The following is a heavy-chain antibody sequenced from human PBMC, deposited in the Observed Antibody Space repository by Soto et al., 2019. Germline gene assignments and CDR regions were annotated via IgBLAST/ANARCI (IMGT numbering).Heavy chain of an antibody. J-gene: IGHJ4*02. CDR1: GFTFSSYT. Sequence: EVQLVESGGGLVKPGGSLRLSCAASGFTFSSYTMNWVRQAPGKGLEWVSSISSSSSYLYYADSVKGRFTISSDNANNSLYLQMNSLRAEDTAVYYCARDGTYYDILTGYLSIYYFDYWGQGTLVTVSS. V-gene: IGHV3-21*01. CDR3: ARDGTYYDILTGYLSIYYFDY. CDR2: ISSSSSYL. D-gene: IGHD3-9*01.